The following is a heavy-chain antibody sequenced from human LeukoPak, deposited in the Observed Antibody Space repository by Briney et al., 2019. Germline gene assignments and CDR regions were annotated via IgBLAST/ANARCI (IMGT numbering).Heavy chain of an antibody. V-gene: IGHV4-34*01. D-gene: IGHD3-3*01. CDR1: GGSFSGYY. Sequence: SSETLSLTCAVYGGSFSGYYWSWIRQPPGKGLEWIGEINHSGSTNYNPSLKSRVTISVDTSKNQFPLKLSSVTAADTAVYYCARRAFWSGYFDYWGQGTLVTVSS. J-gene: IGHJ4*02. CDR2: INHSGST. CDR3: ARRAFWSGYFDY.